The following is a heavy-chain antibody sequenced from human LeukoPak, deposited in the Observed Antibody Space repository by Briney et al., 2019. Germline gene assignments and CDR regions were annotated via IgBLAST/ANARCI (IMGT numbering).Heavy chain of an antibody. D-gene: IGHD2-2*01. CDR2: ISYDGGNK. V-gene: IGHV3-30*18. CDR3: AKGGPFWVPAAYGEYYIDS. J-gene: IGHJ4*02. Sequence: PGGSLRLSCAASGFIFSSYGMHWVRQAPAKGLEWVALISYDGGNKYYADSVKGRFTISRDNSKNTLFLQMNSLRSEDTAVYYCAKGGPFWVPAAYGEYYIDSWGQGTLVTVSS. CDR1: GFIFSSYG.